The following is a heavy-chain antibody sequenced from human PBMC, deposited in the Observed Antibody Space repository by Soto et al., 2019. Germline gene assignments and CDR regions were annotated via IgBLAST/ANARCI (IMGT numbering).Heavy chain of an antibody. Sequence: PGGSLRLSCAASGFTFSSYAMSWVRQAPGKGLEWVSAISGSGVSTYYADSVKGRFTISRDNSKNTLYLQMNSLRAEDTAVYYCAKAGDYGDYFDYWGQGTLVTVSS. CDR1: GFTFSSYA. J-gene: IGHJ4*02. V-gene: IGHV3-23*01. D-gene: IGHD4-17*01. CDR3: AKAGDYGDYFDY. CDR2: ISGSGVST.